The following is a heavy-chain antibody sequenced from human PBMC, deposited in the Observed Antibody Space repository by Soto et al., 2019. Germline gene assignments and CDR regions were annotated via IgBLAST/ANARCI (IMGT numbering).Heavy chain of an antibody. CDR2: IKQDGSEK. V-gene: IGHV3-7*01. J-gene: IGHJ4*02. Sequence: PGGSLRLSCAASRLTFCSYWMSWVRQAPGKGLEWVANIKQDGSEKYYVDSVKGRFTISRDNAKNSLYLQMNSLRAEDTAVYYCAREVLYSAAGVRYFDYWGQGTLVTVSS. CDR3: AREVLYSAAGVRYFDY. D-gene: IGHD3-10*02. CDR1: RLTFCSYW.